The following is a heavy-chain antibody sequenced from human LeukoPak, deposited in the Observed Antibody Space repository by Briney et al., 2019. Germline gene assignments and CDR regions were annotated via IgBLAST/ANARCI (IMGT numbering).Heavy chain of an antibody. J-gene: IGHJ6*02. CDR2: INHSGST. CDR1: GVSFSGYY. V-gene: IGHV4-34*01. D-gene: IGHD6-13*01. CDR3: AGRGRQQLGRETVDYYYGMDV. Sequence: SETLSLTCAAYGVSFSGYYWSWIRQPPGKGLEWIGEINHSGSTNYNPSLKSRVTISVDTSKNQFSLKLSSVTAADTAVYYCAGRGRQQLGRETVDYYYGMDVWGQGTTVTVSS.